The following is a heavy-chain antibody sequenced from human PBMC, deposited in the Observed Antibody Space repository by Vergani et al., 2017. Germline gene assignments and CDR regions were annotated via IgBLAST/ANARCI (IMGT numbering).Heavy chain of an antibody. D-gene: IGHD3-10*01. J-gene: IGHJ4*02. CDR1: GESFSSFY. CDR3: AVRPRVNLMGGEIVTKRTFDY. Sequence: QVQLQQWGAGVVKPSGTLSLTCAVFGESFSSFYWSWIRQPPGKGLEWIGEINNDGHTNYNPSLESRVTVSRDTAKNQFSLNLMSVTAADTAMYYCAVRPRVNLMGGEIVTKRTFDYLGQGSLVTVSS. CDR2: INNDGHT. V-gene: IGHV4-34*02.